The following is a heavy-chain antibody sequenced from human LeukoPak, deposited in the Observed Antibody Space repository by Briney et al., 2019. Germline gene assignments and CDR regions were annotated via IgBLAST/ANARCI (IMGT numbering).Heavy chain of an antibody. CDR1: GGSFSGYY. J-gene: IGHJ6*04. CDR3: ARRRSGGKGMDV. V-gene: IGHV4-34*01. D-gene: IGHD2-15*01. Sequence: SETLSLTCAVYGGSFSGYYWSWIRQPPGKGLEWIGEINHRGSTNYNPSLKSRVTISVDTSKNQFSLKLSSVTAADTAVFYCARRRSGGKGMDVWGKGTTVTVSS. CDR2: INHRGST.